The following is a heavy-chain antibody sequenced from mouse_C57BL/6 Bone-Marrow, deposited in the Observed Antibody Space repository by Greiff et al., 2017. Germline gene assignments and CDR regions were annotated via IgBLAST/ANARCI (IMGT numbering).Heavy chain of an antibody. V-gene: IGHV1-7*01. CDR3: ARSGDGYYWYFDV. D-gene: IGHD2-3*01. J-gene: IGHJ1*03. Sequence: QVQLKQSGAELAKPGASVKLSCKASGYTFTSYWMHWVKQRPRQGLEWIGYINPSSGYTKYNQKFKDKATLTADKSSSTAYMQLSSLTYEDSAVYYCARSGDGYYWYFDVWGTGTTVTVSS. CDR2: INPSSGYT. CDR1: GYTFTSYW.